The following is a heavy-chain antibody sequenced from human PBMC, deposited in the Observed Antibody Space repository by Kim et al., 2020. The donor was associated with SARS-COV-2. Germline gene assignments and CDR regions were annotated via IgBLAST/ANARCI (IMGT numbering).Heavy chain of an antibody. CDR3: ARGDTNIMVYFIWDY. D-gene: IGHD2-8*01. Sequence: GGSLRLSCAASGFTFSTYAMTWVRQIPGKGLEWVSTISGRGGGTHYADSVKGRFTISRDNSKNTLYLQMSSLRADDTAVYFCARGDTNIMVYFIWDYWGLGTQVTVSS. V-gene: IGHV3-23*01. CDR1: GFTFSTYA. J-gene: IGHJ4*02. CDR2: ISGRGGGT.